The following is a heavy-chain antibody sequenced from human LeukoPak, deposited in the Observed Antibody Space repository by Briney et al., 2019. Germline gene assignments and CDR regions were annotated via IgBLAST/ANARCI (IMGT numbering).Heavy chain of an antibody. V-gene: IGHV4-34*01. CDR3: ARSNGGILRTKRSYYMGV. J-gene: IGHJ6*03. CDR2: INHSGST. Sequence: SETLSLTCAVYGGSFSGYYWSWIRQPPGKGLEWIGEINHSGSTNYNPSLKSRVTISVDTSKNQFSLKLSSVTAADTAVYYCARSNGGILRTKRSYYMGVWGKGTTVTVSS. CDR1: GGSFSGYY. D-gene: IGHD3-9*01.